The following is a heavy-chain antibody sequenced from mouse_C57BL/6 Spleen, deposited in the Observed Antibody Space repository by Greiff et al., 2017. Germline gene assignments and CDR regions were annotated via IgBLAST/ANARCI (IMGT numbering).Heavy chain of an antibody. CDR3: ARDSNFRMDY. V-gene: IGHV14-3*01. CDR1: GFNIKNTY. J-gene: IGHJ4*01. Sequence: VQLKQSVAELVRPGASVKLSCTASGFNIKNTYMPWVKQRPEQGLEWIGRIDPANGNTKYAPKFQGKATITADTSSNTAYLQLSSLTSEDTAIYYCARDSNFRMDYWGQGTSVTVSS. D-gene: IGHD2-5*01. CDR2: IDPANGNT.